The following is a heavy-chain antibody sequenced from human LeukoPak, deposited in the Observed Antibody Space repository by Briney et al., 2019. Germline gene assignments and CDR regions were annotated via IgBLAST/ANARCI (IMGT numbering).Heavy chain of an antibody. V-gene: IGHV4-34*01. J-gene: IGHJ2*01. CDR3: ARLPKVVPAANRRDWYFDL. Sequence: SETLSLTCAVYGGSFSGYYWSWIRQPPGKGLEWIGEINHSGSTNYNPSLKSRVTISVDTSKNQFSLKLSSVTAADTAVYYCARLPKVVPAANRRDWYFDLWGRGTLVTVSS. D-gene: IGHD2-2*01. CDR1: GGSFSGYY. CDR2: INHSGST.